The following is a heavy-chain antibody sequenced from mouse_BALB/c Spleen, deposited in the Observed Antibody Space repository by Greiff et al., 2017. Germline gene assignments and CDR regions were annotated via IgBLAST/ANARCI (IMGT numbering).Heavy chain of an antibody. CDR2: INSNGGST. Sequence: EVHLVESGGGLVQPGGSLKLSCAASGFTFSSYGMSWVRQTPDKRLELVATINSNGGSTYYPDSVKGRFTISRDNAKNTLYLQMSSLKSEDTAMYYCARDGDGYVDYWGQGTTLTVSS. J-gene: IGHJ2*01. V-gene: IGHV5-6-3*01. CDR1: GFTFSSYG. CDR3: ARDGDGYVDY. D-gene: IGHD2-3*01.